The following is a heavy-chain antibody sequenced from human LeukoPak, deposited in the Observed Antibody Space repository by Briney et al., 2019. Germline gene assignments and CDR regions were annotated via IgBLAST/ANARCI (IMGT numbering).Heavy chain of an antibody. CDR1: GYTFTGYD. CDR2: MNPNSGNT. D-gene: IGHD6-13*01. V-gene: IGHV1-8*02. J-gene: IGHJ3*02. CDR3: AIGYSSSWDAFDI. Sequence: ASVKVSCKASGYTFTGYDINWVRQATGQGLEWMGWMNPNSGNTGYAQKFQGRVTMTRNTSISTAYMELSSLRSEDTAVYYCAIGYSSSWDAFDIWGQGTMVTVSS.